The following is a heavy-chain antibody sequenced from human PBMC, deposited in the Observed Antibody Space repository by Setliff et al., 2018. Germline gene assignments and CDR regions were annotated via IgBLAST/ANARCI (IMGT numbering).Heavy chain of an antibody. J-gene: IGHJ3*02. CDR3: ARRGYYYGWGDSNAFDI. CDR1: GGSISDNSYY. Sequence: SETLSLTCTVSGGSISDNSYYWGWIRQPPGKGLEWIGSIYYSGTTYYNPSLKSRVTISVDTSKNQFSLKLSSVTAADTAVYYCARRGYYYGWGDSNAFDIWGQGTMVTVSS. CDR2: IYYSGTT. V-gene: IGHV4-39*01. D-gene: IGHD3-10*01.